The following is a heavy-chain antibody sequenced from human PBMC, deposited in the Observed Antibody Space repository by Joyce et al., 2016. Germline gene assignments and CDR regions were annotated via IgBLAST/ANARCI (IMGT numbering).Heavy chain of an antibody. V-gene: IGHV3-30*18. D-gene: IGHD2-2*01. J-gene: IGHJ4*02. CDR1: GFPCSSYG. CDR2: ISYDGGKK. CDR3: AKDDCSSTSCYFDY. Sequence: GRSLRLSCAASGFPCSSYGMHWVRQAPGKGLEWVAVISYDGGKKYDAGSVKGRFTISGDNSKNTLYLQVNSLRAEETAVYYCAKDDCSSTSCYFDYWGQGTLVTVSS.